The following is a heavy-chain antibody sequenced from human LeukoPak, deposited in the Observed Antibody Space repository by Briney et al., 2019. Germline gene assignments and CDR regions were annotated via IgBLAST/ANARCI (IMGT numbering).Heavy chain of an antibody. J-gene: IGHJ4*02. Sequence: SWGSLRLSCAASGFSVSRNYMTWVRQAPGKGLEWVSVIYSGGRTDYADPVKGRFTISRDSSKNTLYLQMNSLRAEDTAVYYCTRDVIRGTNLGYWGQGTLVTVSS. CDR1: GFSVSRNY. CDR3: TRDVIRGTNLGY. CDR2: IYSGGRT. V-gene: IGHV3-66*02. D-gene: IGHD3-10*01.